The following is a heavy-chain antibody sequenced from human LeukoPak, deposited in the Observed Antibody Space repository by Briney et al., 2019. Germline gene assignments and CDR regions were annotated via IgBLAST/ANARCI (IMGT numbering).Heavy chain of an antibody. CDR1: GYTFTSYG. J-gene: IGHJ6*02. Sequence: ASVKVSCKASGYTFTSYGISWVRQAPGQGLEWMGWISAYNGNTNYAQKLQGRVTITRDTSASTAYMELSSLRSEDTAVYYCARGRDYYFYHLDVWGQGTTVTVFS. V-gene: IGHV1-18*01. CDR2: ISAYNGNT. CDR3: ARGRDYYFYHLDV.